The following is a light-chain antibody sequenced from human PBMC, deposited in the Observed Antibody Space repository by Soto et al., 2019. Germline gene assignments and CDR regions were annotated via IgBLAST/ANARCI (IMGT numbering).Light chain of an antibody. V-gene: IGKV1-39*01. Sequence: DIQMTQSPSSLSASVGDRVTITCRASQSIISYLNWYQQKPGKAPKLLIYAASSLQSGVPSRFSGSGSGTDFTLTISSLQPEDFATYYCQQSYSTPRTFGGGTKVEIK. CDR3: QQSYSTPRT. CDR1: QSIISY. CDR2: AAS. J-gene: IGKJ4*01.